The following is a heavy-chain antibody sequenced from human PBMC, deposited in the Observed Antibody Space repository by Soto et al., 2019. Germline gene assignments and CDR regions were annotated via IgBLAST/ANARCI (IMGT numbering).Heavy chain of an antibody. J-gene: IGHJ5*01. V-gene: IGHV3-74*01. CDR3: GRATRGVSHPDS. Sequence: EVPLVESGGGLVQPGGSLRLSRAASGFTFSFDWMHWVRQAAGKGLVWVSRINIDGSSTNYADSVKGRFTISRHNAKNTPYLQMDSRRVDGTAVYYCGRATRGVSHPDSWGQGALVTVSS. CDR1: GFTFSFDW. D-gene: IGHD2-8*02. CDR2: INIDGSST.